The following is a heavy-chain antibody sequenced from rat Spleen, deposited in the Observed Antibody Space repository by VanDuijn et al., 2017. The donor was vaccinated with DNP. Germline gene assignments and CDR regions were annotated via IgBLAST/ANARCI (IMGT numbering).Heavy chain of an antibody. CDR1: GFTFNNYW. J-gene: IGHJ4*01. V-gene: IGHV5-31*01. CDR2: ISSSGGST. Sequence: EVQLVESGGDLVRPGRSLKLSCVASGFTFNNYWMTWIRQVPGKGLEWVASISSSGGSTYYTDSVKGRFTISRDNAKNTLYLQMNSLRSEDMATYYCVRVRSTGIDFGLDAWGQGTSVTVSS. CDR3: VRVRSTGIDFGLDA. D-gene: IGHD1-9*01.